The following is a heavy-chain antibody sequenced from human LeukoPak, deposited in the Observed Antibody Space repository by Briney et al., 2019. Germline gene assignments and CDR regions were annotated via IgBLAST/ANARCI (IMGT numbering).Heavy chain of an antibody. CDR2: INHSGST. CDR1: GYSISSGYH. CDR3: ARLCTNGVCYMGDY. D-gene: IGHD2-8*01. Sequence: SETLSLTCAVSGYSISSGYHCAWIRQPPGKGLEWIGEINHSGSTNYNPSLKSRVTISVDTSKNQFSLKLSSVTAADTAVYYCARLCTNGVCYMGDYWGQGTLVTVSS. J-gene: IGHJ4*02. V-gene: IGHV4-38-2*01.